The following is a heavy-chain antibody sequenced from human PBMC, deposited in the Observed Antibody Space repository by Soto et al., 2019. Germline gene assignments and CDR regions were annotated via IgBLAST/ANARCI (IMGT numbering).Heavy chain of an antibody. CDR3: ARDTPPGHAFDI. Sequence: GGSLRLSCAASGFTVSSNYMSWVRQAPGKGLEWVSVIYSGGSTYYADSVKGRFTISRDNPKNTLYLQMNSLRAEDTAVYYCARDTPPGHAFDIWGQGTMVTVSS. CDR2: IYSGGST. CDR1: GFTVSSNY. J-gene: IGHJ3*02. V-gene: IGHV3-53*01. D-gene: IGHD2-8*02.